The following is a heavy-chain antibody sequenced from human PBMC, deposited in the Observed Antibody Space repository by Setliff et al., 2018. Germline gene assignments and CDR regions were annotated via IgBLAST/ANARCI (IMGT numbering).Heavy chain of an antibody. CDR2: INHSGST. Sequence: SETLSLTCAVYGGSFSGYYWSWIRQPPGKGLEWIGEINHSGSTNYNPSLKSRVTISVDTSKNQFPLKLSSVTAADTAVYYCARGKGTWVLLRWFDPWGQGTLVTVS. J-gene: IGHJ5*02. D-gene: IGHD3-10*01. CDR1: GGSFSGYY. CDR3: ARGKGTWVLLRWFDP. V-gene: IGHV4-34*01.